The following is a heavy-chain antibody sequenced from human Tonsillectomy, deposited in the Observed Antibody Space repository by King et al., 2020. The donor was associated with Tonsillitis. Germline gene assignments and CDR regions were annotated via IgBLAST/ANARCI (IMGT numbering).Heavy chain of an antibody. CDR2: INHSGST. CDR1: GGSFSGYY. V-gene: IGHV4-34*01. D-gene: IGHD4-11*01. J-gene: IGHJ4*02. CDR3: ARDATDRRRISRSPYFDY. Sequence: VQLQQWGAGLLKPSETLSLTCAVYGGSFSGYYWSWIRQPPGKGLEWIGEINHSGSTNYNPSLKSRVTISVDTSKNQFSLKLSSVTAADTAVYYCARDATDRRRISRSPYFDYWGQGTLVTVSS.